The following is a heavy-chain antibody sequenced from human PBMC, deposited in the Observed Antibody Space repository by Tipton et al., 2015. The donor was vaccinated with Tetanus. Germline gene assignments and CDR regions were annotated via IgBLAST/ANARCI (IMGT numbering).Heavy chain of an antibody. Sequence: TLSLTCSVSGGSISSYFWSWIRQSPGQGLEWIGLIYYSGSTSYNPSHKSRVTISVDTSKNQVSLKLTSVTAADTAVYYCARGDYYGSGTYDVGGQVTTGAVPS. CDR2: IYYSGST. CDR1: GGSISSYF. CDR3: ARGDYYGSGTYDV. D-gene: IGHD3-10*01. V-gene: IGHV4-59*01. J-gene: IGHJ6*02.